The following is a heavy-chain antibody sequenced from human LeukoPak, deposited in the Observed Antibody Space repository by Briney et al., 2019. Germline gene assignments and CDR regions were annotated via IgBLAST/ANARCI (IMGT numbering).Heavy chain of an antibody. CDR3: ASDFGYCSGGSCYSSFDI. D-gene: IGHD2-15*01. J-gene: IGHJ3*02. Sequence: ASVKVPCKASGYTFTGYYMHWVRQAPGQGLEWMGWINPNSGGTNYAQKFQGRVTMTRDTSISTAYMELSRLRSDDTAVYYCASDFGYCSGGSCYSSFDIWGQGTMVTVSS. CDR2: INPNSGGT. CDR1: GYTFTGYY. V-gene: IGHV1-2*02.